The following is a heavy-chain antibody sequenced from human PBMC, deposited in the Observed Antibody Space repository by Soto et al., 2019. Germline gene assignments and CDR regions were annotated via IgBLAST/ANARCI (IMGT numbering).Heavy chain of an antibody. CDR1: GFTFSSYA. CDR3: AKVFYYYDSSGYYYFDY. Sequence: GGSLRLSCAASGFTFSSYAVSWVRQAPGRGPEWISSISGSGSTIYYADSVKGRFTISRDNSKNTLYLQMSSLRAEDTAVYYCAKVFYYYDSSGYYYFDYWGQGTLVTVSS. J-gene: IGHJ4*02. V-gene: IGHV3-23*01. CDR2: ISGSGSTI. D-gene: IGHD3-22*01.